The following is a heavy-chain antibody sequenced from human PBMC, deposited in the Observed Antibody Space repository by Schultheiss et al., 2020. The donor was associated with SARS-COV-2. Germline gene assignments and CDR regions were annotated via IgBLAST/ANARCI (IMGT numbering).Heavy chain of an antibody. V-gene: IGHV1-8*01. CDR3: ASSGWGNWFDP. Sequence: ASVKVSCKASGYTFTNYDINWVRQATGQGLEWMGWMNPNSGNTVYAQKFQGSVTMTRNTSISTAYMELSNLRSEDTAVYYCASSGWGNWFDPWGQGTLVTVSS. CDR2: MNPNSGNT. D-gene: IGHD1-26*01. J-gene: IGHJ5*02. CDR1: GYTFTNYD.